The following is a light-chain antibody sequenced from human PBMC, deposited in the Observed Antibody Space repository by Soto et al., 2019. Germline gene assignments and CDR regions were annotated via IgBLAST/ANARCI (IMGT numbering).Light chain of an antibody. Sequence: IQLSQSPSSLSASVGARVTITCRASQSISNFSNWYQQKPGKAHKLLIYDASSFQSWVPSRLSGSGPGTDFTLTISSLQPEDFATYYCQQSYSIPRPFGQGTNV. CDR1: QSISNF. CDR3: QQSYSIPRP. V-gene: IGKV1-39*01. CDR2: DAS. J-gene: IGKJ1*01.